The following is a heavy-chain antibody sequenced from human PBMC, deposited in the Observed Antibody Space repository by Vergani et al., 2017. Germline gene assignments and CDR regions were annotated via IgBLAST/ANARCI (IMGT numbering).Heavy chain of an antibody. J-gene: IGHJ5*02. D-gene: IGHD6-13*01. V-gene: IGHV3-23*01. CDR3: AKDPKQQLVLRFDP. CDR1: DSIRNLYC. Sequence: VQLQESGPGLVKSSETLSLTCSVSFDSIRNLYCNWIRQPPGKGLEWVSAISGSGGSTYYADSVKGRFTISRDNSKNTLYLKMNSLRAEDTAVYYCAKDPKQQLVLRFDPWGQGTLVTVSS. CDR2: ISGSGGST.